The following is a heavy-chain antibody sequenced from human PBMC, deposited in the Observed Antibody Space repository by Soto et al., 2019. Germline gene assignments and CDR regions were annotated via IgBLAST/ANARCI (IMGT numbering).Heavy chain of an antibody. CDR1: GFTFSSYW. J-gene: IGHJ6*02. V-gene: IGHV3-7*01. CDR3: ARDPSVVVVAATPYYYYGMDV. D-gene: IGHD2-15*01. CDR2: IKQDGSEK. Sequence: GGSLRLSCAASGFTFSSYWMSWVRQAPGKGLEWVANIKQDGSEKYYVDSVKGRFTISRDNAKNSLYLQMNSLRAEDTAVYYCARDPSVVVVAATPYYYYGMDVWGQGTTVTV.